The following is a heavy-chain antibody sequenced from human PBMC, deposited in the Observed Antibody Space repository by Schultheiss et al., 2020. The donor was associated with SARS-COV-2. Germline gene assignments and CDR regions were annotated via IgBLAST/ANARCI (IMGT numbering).Heavy chain of an antibody. Sequence: SQTLSLTCPVSGGSISSSSYYWGWIRQPPGKGLEWIGYIYYSGSTYYNPSLKSRVTISVDRSKNQFSLKLSSVTAADTAVYYCARGGYDSSGYYYLDYWGQGTLVTVSS. D-gene: IGHD3-22*01. V-gene: IGHV4-61*05. CDR3: ARGGYDSSGYYYLDY. J-gene: IGHJ4*02. CDR1: GGSISSSSYY. CDR2: IYYSGST.